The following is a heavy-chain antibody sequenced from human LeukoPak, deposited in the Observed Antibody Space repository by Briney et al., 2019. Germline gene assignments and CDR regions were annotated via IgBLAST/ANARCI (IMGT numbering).Heavy chain of an antibody. J-gene: IGHJ4*02. CDR2: ISGSGSII. V-gene: IGHV3-48*03. D-gene: IGHD4-11*01. Sequence: GGSLRLSCAASGFNFSSYAMNWVRQAPGKGLEWVSYISGSGSIIYYADSVKGRFTVSRDNAKNSLYLQMNDLRAEDTAVYYCAREDSDYSNYDFWGQGTLVTVSS. CDR1: GFNFSSYA. CDR3: AREDSDYSNYDF.